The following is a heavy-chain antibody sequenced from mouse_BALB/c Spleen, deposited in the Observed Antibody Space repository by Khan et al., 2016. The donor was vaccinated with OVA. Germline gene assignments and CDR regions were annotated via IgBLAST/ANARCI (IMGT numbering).Heavy chain of an antibody. V-gene: IGHV9-3-1*01. J-gene: IGHJ4*01. D-gene: IGHD2-10*01. Sequence: QIQLVQSGPELRKPGETVKISCKASGYTFTNYGMNWVKQSPGKALKWMGWINTYTGEPTYADDFKGRFAFSLETSASTAYLQINNLKNEDTATYFCARPPYFSYTLVYWGQGTSVTVSS. CDR3: ARPPYFSYTLVY. CDR1: GYTFTNYG. CDR2: INTYTGEP.